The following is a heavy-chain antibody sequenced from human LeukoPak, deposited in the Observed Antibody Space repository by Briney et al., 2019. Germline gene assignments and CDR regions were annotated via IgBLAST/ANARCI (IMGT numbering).Heavy chain of an antibody. J-gene: IGHJ4*02. D-gene: IGHD7-27*01. CDR1: GFTFSSYA. CDR3: TRTGDSGDFDY. Sequence: SGGSLRLSCAASGFTFSSYAMSWVRQAPGKGLEWVSAISGSGGSTYYADSVKGRFTISRDNSKNTLYLQMNSLKTEDTAVYYCTRTGDSGDFDYWGQGTLVTVSS. V-gene: IGHV3-23*01. CDR2: ISGSGGST.